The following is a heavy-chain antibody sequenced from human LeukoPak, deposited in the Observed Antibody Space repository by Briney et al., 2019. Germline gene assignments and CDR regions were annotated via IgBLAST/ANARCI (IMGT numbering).Heavy chain of an antibody. D-gene: IGHD3-16*01. V-gene: IGHV3-48*04. J-gene: IGHJ4*02. Sequence: GGSLRLFCPASGFTFSSYSINWVRQAPGKGLEWVSYISSTSSAIYYADSVKGRFTISRDNAKNSLYLQMNILRAEDTAVYYCARVIGSYGDSAYWGQGTLVTVS. CDR3: ARVIGSYGDSAY. CDR1: GFTFSSYS. CDR2: ISSTSSAI.